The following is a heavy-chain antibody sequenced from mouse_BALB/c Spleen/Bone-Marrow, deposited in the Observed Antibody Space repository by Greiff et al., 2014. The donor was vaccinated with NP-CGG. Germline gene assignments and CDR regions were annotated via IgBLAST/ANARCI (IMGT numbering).Heavy chain of an antibody. V-gene: IGHV14-3*02. Sequence: LEESGAELVKPGASVKLSCTASGFNIKDTYLHWVKQRPEQGLDWIGRIDPAIFTNYDQKFLGKATTTAESSSNTAYLLLSSLTSEDTAVYYCASYRYGWYFDVWGAGTTVTVSA. CDR3: ASYRYGWYFDV. CDR2: IDPAIFT. CDR1: GFNIKDTY. J-gene: IGHJ1*01. D-gene: IGHD2-14*01.